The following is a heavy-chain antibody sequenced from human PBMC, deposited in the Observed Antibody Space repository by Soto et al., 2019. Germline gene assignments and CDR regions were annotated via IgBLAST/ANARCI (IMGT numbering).Heavy chain of an antibody. CDR1: GYTFSSHG. J-gene: IGHJ5*02. V-gene: IGHV1-18*01. D-gene: IGHD1-26*01. CDR2: VSGDNANT. Sequence: QVQLVQSGAEVKKPGTSVKVSCTASGYTFSSHGISWVRQAPGQGLQWIGWVSGDNANTNYAQSLQGRVTMTTDTSTNTGHMELRSLRSDDTAVYYCARDLGYRRSGTCQRDWFDPWGQGTLVIVSS. CDR3: ARDLGYRRSGTCQRDWFDP.